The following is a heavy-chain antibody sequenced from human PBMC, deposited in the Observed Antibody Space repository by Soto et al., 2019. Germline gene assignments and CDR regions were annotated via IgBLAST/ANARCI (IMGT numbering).Heavy chain of an antibody. CDR2: IIPIFDTV. V-gene: IGHV1-69*12. J-gene: IGHJ6*02. CDR3: GGEVFNGFSRPSQFGKGG. D-gene: IGHD3-3*01. Sequence: QVQLVQSGAEVKKPGSSVKVSCKASGGTFSSYAITWVRQAPGQGLEWMGGIIPIFDTVNYPQKFQGRITISGGRTKRPGVKGLRSLGPGDPGGDYWGGEVFNGFSRPSQFGKGGWGQGT. CDR1: GGTFSSYA.